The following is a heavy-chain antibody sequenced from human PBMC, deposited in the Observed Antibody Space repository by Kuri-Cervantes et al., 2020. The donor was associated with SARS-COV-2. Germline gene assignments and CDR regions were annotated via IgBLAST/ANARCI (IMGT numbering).Heavy chain of an antibody. V-gene: IGHV3-72*01. CDR1: GFTFSDHY. J-gene: IGHJ6*02. CDR3: ATTTVVIGSYYYYYGMDV. Sequence: GGSLRLSCAASGFTFSDHYMDWVRQAPGKGLEWVGRTRNKANSYTTEYAASVKGRFTILRDDSKNSLYLQMNSLKTEDTAVYYCATTTVVIGSYYYYYGMDVWGQGTTVTVSS. CDR2: TRNKANSYTT. D-gene: IGHD4-23*01.